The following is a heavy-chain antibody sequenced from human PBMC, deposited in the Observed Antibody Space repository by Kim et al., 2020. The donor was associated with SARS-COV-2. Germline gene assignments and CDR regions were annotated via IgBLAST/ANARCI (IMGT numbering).Heavy chain of an antibody. Sequence: SLNSRVTISVDTSKNQFSLKLSSVTAADTAVYYCATIRGSGSPRYNWFDPWGQGTLVTVSS. V-gene: IGHV4-4*09. D-gene: IGHD3-10*01. J-gene: IGHJ5*02. CDR3: ATIRGSGSPRYNWFDP.